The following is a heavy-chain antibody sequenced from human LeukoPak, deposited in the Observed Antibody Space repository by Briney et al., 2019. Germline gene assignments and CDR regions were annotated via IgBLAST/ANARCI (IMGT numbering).Heavy chain of an antibody. CDR3: ARGGIAVADGNWFDP. CDR2: ISAYNGNT. CDR1: GYAFTSYG. Sequence: GASVKVSCKASGYAFTSYGISWLRQAPGQGLEWMGWISAYNGNTNYAQKLQGRVTMTTDTSTSTAYMELRSLRSDDTAGYYCARGGIAVADGNWFDPWGQGTLVTVSP. J-gene: IGHJ5*02. D-gene: IGHD6-19*01. V-gene: IGHV1-18*01.